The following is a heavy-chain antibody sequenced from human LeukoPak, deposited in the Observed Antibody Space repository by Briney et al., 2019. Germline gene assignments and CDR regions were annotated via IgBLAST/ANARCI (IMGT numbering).Heavy chain of an antibody. Sequence: SETLSLTCTVSGDSISSYYWSWIRQPPGKGPEWIGYIYHSGSTNYNPSLKSRVTISIDTSKNQVSLKLGSVTAADTAVYYCARRYGGNLDWFDPWGQGTLVTVSS. V-gene: IGHV4-59*08. J-gene: IGHJ5*02. CDR1: GDSISSYY. CDR3: ARRYGGNLDWFDP. CDR2: IYHSGST. D-gene: IGHD4-23*01.